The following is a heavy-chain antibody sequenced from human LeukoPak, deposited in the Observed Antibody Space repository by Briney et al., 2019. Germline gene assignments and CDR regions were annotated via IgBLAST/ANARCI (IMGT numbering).Heavy chain of an antibody. CDR2: INQDGSKK. D-gene: IGHD4-17*01. J-gene: IGHJ4*02. CDR3: ATSRSFTTAREFDH. CDR1: GFTFSSYW. V-gene: IGHV3-7*01. Sequence: GGSLRLSCVASGFTFSSYWMSWVRQAPGKGLEWVANINQDGSKKYYVDSVRGRFTISRDNAKNSLYLQMDSLRVEDTAMYHCATSRSFTTAREFDHWGQGTLVTVSS.